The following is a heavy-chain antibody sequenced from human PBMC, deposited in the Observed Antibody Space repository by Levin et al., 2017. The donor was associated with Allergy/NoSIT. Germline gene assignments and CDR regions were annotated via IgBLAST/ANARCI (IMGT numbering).Heavy chain of an antibody. CDR2: INPNSGGT. CDR3: ARDRDYHDAFDI. D-gene: IGHD4/OR15-4a*01. CDR1: GYTFTGYY. J-gene: IGHJ3*02. V-gene: IGHV1-2*06. Sequence: GESLKISCKASGYTFTGYYMHWVRQAPGQGLEWMGRINPNSGGTNYAQKFQGRVTMTRDTSISTAYMELSRLRSDDTAVYYCARDRDYHDAFDIWGQGTMVTVSS.